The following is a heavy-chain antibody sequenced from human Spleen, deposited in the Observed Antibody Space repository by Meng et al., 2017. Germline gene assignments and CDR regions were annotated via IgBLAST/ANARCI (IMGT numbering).Heavy chain of an antibody. CDR2: IKDDGSEK. Sequence: GGSLRLSCLASGFTFSRSWMSWVRQAPGKGLEWVANIKDDGSEKNYVDSMKGRFTVSRNNAEKSVYLQISGLRADDTAIYYYARDPLNGALDYWGQGTLVTVSS. CDR3: ARDPLNGALDY. J-gene: IGHJ4*02. CDR1: GFTFSRSW. D-gene: IGHD2-8*01. V-gene: IGHV3-7*01.